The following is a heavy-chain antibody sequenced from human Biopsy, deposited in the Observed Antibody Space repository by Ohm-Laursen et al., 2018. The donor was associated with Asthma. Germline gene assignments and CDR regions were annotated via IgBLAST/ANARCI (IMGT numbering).Heavy chain of an antibody. CDR1: GFPFTAYY. V-gene: IGHV1-2*04. CDR3: ARAPYSDAIDS. D-gene: IGHD1-26*01. J-gene: IGHJ4*02. Sequence: ASVTVSCKTSGFPFTAYYIHWVRQAPGQGLEWMGWISLNTGDANLAQKFRGWVTMTRDTSISTAYLVLSGLKSHDTAVYYCARAPYSDAIDSWGQGTLVAVSS. CDR2: ISLNTGDA.